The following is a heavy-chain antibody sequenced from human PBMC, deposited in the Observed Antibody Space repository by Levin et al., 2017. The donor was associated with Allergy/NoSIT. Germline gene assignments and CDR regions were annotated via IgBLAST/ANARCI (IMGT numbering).Heavy chain of an antibody. Sequence: PGGSLRLSCAASGFTFSSYGMHWVRQAPGKGLEWVAVMSFDGSNKYYADSVKGRFTISRDNSKNTLYLQMNSLRLEDTGVYYCAKKRNSGSGNYIFMDVWGKGTTVTVSS. CDR2: MSFDGSNK. D-gene: IGHD3-10*01. CDR3: AKKRNSGSGNYIFMDV. V-gene: IGHV3-30*18. CDR1: GFTFSSYG. J-gene: IGHJ6*03.